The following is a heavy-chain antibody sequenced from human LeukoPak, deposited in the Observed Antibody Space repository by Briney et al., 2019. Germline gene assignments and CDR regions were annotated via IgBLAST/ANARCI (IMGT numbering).Heavy chain of an antibody. D-gene: IGHD6-19*01. J-gene: IGHJ5*02. CDR3: ARSATDSSGWYSWFDP. V-gene: IGHV1-18*01. CDR1: GYAFTSCG. CDR2: ISAYNGNT. Sequence: GASVKVSCKASGYAFTSCGISWVRQAPGQGLEWMGWISAYNGNTNYAQKLQGRVTMTTDTSTSTAYMELRSLRSDDTAVYYCARSATDSSGWYSWFDPWGQGTLVTVSS.